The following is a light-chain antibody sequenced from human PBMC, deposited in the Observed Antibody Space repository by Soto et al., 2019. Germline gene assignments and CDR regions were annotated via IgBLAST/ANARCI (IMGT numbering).Light chain of an antibody. Sequence: QSALTQPASVSGSPGQSITISCTGTSSDVGGYNYVSWYQHHPGKAPKLMIYDVTNRPSGVSNRFSGSKSGNTASLTISGLQAEDEADYYSTSYTTSSPHLLFGGGTKLTVL. CDR2: DVT. CDR1: SSDVGGYNY. V-gene: IGLV2-14*03. J-gene: IGLJ3*02. CDR3: TSYTTSSPHLL.